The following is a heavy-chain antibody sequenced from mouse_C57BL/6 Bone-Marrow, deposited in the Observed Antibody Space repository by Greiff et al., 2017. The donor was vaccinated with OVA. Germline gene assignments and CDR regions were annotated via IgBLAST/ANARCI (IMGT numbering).Heavy chain of an antibody. V-gene: IGHV1-63*01. CDR3: ARCDYYGRVYYFDY. Sequence: QVQLQQSGAELVRPGTSVKMSCKASGYTFTNYWIGWAKQRPGHGLEWIGDIYPGGGYTNYNEKFKGKATLTADKSSSTAYMQFSSLTSEDSAIYYCARCDYYGRVYYFDYWGQGTTLTVSS. D-gene: IGHD1-1*01. CDR2: IYPGGGYT. CDR1: GYTFTNYW. J-gene: IGHJ2*01.